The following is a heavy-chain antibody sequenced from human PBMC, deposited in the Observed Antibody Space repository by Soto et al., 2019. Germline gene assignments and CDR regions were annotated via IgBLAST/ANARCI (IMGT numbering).Heavy chain of an antibody. D-gene: IGHD6-19*01. Sequence: ASVKVSCKASGYTFTSYGISWVRQAPGQGLEWMGWISAYNGNTNYAQKNQGRVTMTTDTSTSTAYIELRSLRSDDTAVYYCARVWVVGSIAVAGIFSFDYWGQGTLVTVSS. V-gene: IGHV1-18*01. CDR1: GYTFTSYG. CDR2: ISAYNGNT. CDR3: ARVWVVGSIAVAGIFSFDY. J-gene: IGHJ4*02.